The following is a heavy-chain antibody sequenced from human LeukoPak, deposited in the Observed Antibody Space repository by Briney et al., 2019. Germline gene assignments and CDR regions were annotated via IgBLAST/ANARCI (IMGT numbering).Heavy chain of an antibody. V-gene: IGHV1-2*02. D-gene: IGHD6-19*01. CDR2: INPNSGGT. Sequence: ASVKVSCKASGYTFTGYYMHWVRQAPGQGLERMGWINPNSGGTNYAQKFQGRVTMTRDTSISTAYMELSRLRSDDTAVYYCATNIAVAGTDAFDIWGQGTMVTVSS. CDR3: ATNIAVAGTDAFDI. CDR1: GYTFTGYY. J-gene: IGHJ3*02.